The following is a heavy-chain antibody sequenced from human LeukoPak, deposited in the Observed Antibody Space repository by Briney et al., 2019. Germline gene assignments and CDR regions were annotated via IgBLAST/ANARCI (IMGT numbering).Heavy chain of an antibody. D-gene: IGHD6-13*01. J-gene: IGHJ5*02. V-gene: IGHV4-34*01. CDR2: INHSGST. Sequence: SETLSLTCAVYGGSFSGYYWSWIRQPPGKGLEWIGEINHSGSTNYNPSLKSRVTISVDTSKNQFSLKLSSVTAADTAVYYCAREGGYSSSWSEGEGNWFDPWGQGTLVTVSS. CDR1: GGSFSGYY. CDR3: AREGGYSSSWSEGEGNWFDP.